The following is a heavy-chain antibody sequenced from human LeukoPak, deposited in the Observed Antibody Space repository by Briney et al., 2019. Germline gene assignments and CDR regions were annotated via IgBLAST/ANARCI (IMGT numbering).Heavy chain of an antibody. CDR2: INPNSGGT. V-gene: IGHV1-2*02. CDR3: ARAWYCSSTSCSNYFDY. CDR1: GYTFTGYY. J-gene: IGHJ4*02. D-gene: IGHD2-2*01. Sequence: ASVKVPCKASGYTFTGYYMHWVRQAPGQGLEWMGWINPNSGGTNYAQKFQGRVTMTRDTSISTAYMELSRLRSDDTAVYYCARAWYCSSTSCSNYFDYWGQGTLVTVSS.